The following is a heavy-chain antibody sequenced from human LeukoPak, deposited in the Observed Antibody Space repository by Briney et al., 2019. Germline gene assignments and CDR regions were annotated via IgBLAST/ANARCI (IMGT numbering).Heavy chain of an antibody. CDR3: AKGELWEYQSQFDY. CDR2: ISYDGSNK. Sequence: GRSLRLSCAASGFTFSSYGMHWVRQAPGKGLEWVAVISYDGSNKCYADSVKGRFTISRDNSKNTLYLQMNSLRAEDTAVYYCAKGELWEYQSQFDYWGQGTLATVSS. CDR1: GFTFSSYG. V-gene: IGHV3-30*18. J-gene: IGHJ4*02. D-gene: IGHD2-2*01.